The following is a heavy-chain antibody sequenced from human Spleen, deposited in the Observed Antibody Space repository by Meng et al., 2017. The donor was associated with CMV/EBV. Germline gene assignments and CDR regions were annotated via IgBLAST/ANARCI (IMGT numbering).Heavy chain of an antibody. Sequence: SETLSLTCAVHDGSFSVYYWSWIRQPPGKGLEWIGEINHSGSTNYNPSLKSRVAMSVDTSKNQFSLKLSSVTAADTAVYYCARGQYSRRMDVWGQGTTVTVSS. D-gene: IGHD6-6*01. J-gene: IGHJ6*02. V-gene: IGHV4-34*01. CDR2: INHSGST. CDR1: DGSFSVYY. CDR3: ARGQYSRRMDV.